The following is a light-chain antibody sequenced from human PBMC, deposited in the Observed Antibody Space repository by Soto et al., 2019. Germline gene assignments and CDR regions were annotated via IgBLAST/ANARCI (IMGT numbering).Light chain of an antibody. Sequence: QSALTQPASVSGSPGQSITISCTGTSSDVGAYNYVSWYQQYPGKAPKVMIYDVSNRPSGVSNRFSGSKSGNTASLTISGLQAEDQADYYCCSYTTSSTVVFGGGTKVTVL. CDR2: DVS. CDR1: SSDVGAYNY. J-gene: IGLJ2*01. V-gene: IGLV2-14*01. CDR3: CSYTTSSTVV.